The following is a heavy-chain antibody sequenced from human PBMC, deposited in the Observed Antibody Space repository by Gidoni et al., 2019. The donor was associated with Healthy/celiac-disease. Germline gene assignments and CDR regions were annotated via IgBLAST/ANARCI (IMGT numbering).Heavy chain of an antibody. V-gene: IGHV1-18*01. CDR2: ISAYNGNT. CDR1: GYTFTSYG. Sequence: QVQLVQSGAEVKKPGASVKVSCKASGYTFTSYGISWVRQAPGQGLEWMGWISAYNGNTNYAQKLQGRVTMTTDTSTSTAYMELRSLRSDDTAVYYCARDVERITIFGVARDAFDIWGQGTMVTVSS. J-gene: IGHJ3*02. CDR3: ARDVERITIFGVARDAFDI. D-gene: IGHD3-3*01.